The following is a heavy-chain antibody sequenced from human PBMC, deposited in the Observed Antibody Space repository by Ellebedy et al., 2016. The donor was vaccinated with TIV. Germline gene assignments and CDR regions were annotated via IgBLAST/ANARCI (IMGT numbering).Heavy chain of an antibody. CDR3: AKPADPNPGYSASWATYLDY. CDR1: GFTFRRYG. V-gene: IGHV3-30*18. D-gene: IGHD6-13*01. Sequence: GESLKISXAASGFTFRRYGMHWVRQAPGKGLEWVARISSDGSRRNYADSVKDRFTISRDNSKNTLFLHMNILRTEDTAVYYCAKPADPNPGYSASWATYLDYWGQGTLVTVSS. CDR2: ISSDGSRR. J-gene: IGHJ4*02.